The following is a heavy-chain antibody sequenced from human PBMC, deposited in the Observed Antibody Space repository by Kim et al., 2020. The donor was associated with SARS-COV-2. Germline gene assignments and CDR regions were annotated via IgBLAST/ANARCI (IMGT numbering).Heavy chain of an antibody. CDR2: ISGSGGST. CDR3: AKGGSGYSYGYEGFDY. D-gene: IGHD5-18*01. CDR1: TFSSYA. V-gene: IGHV3-23*01. Sequence: TFSSYAMGWVRQAPGKGLEWVSAISGSGGSTYYADSVKGRFTISRDNSKNTLYLQMNSLRAEDTAVYYCAKGGSGYSYGYEGFDYWGQGTLAT. J-gene: IGHJ4*02.